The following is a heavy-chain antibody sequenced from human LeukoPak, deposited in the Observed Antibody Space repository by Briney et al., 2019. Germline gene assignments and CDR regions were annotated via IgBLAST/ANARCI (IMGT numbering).Heavy chain of an antibody. V-gene: IGHV3-23*01. CDR1: GFTFSSYA. Sequence: RAGGSLRLSCAASGFTFSSYAMSWVRQAPGKGLEWVSAISGSGGSTYYEDSVKGRFTISRDNSKNTLYLQMNSLRAEDTAVYYCNSVTIFGVVKNFDYWGQGTLVTVSS. CDR2: ISGSGGST. CDR3: NSVTIFGVVKNFDY. J-gene: IGHJ4*02. D-gene: IGHD3-3*01.